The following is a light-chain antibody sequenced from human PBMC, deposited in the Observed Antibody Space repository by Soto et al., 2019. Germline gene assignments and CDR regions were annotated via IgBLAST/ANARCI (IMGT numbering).Light chain of an antibody. J-gene: IGLJ2*01. CDR1: SSDVGGYNY. CDR3: SSYTGSNKVV. CDR2: EVS. Sequence: QSVLTQPPSASGSPGQSVTISCTGTSSDVGGYNYVSWYQQHPGKAPTLMIYEVSKRPSGVSDRFSGSKSGNTASLTVSGLQAEDESDYYCSSYTGSNKVVFGGGTKLTVL. V-gene: IGLV2-8*01.